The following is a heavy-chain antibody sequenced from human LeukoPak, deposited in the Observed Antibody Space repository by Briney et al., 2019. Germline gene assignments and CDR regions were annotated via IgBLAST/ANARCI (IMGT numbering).Heavy chain of an antibody. D-gene: IGHD3-22*01. CDR1: GYSISSGYY. V-gene: IGHV4-38-2*01. CDR3: ASPGYDSSAAGAVDAFDI. Sequence: PSETLSLTCAVSGYSISSGYYWGWIRQPPGKGLEWIGSIYHSGSTYYNPSLKRRVTTSVDTSKNQFSLQLSSVTAADTAVSYCASPGYDSSAAGAVDAFDIWGQATMVTVSS. J-gene: IGHJ3*02. CDR2: IYHSGST.